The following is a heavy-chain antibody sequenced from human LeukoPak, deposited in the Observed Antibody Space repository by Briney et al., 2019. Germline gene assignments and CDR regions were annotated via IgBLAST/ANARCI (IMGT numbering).Heavy chain of an antibody. CDR1: GYIFTGYY. CDR2: INPNSGGT. J-gene: IGHJ4*02. D-gene: IGHD1-1*01. CDR3: ARVDNTLARGAXPXYFGY. Sequence: ASVKVSCKASGYIFTGYYIHWVRQAPGQGLEWRGWINPNSGGTNYAQKFQGRVTVTRDTAISTAYMELSRLRSDDTAVYYCARVDNTLARGAXPXYFGYWGQGPLVT. V-gene: IGHV1-2*02.